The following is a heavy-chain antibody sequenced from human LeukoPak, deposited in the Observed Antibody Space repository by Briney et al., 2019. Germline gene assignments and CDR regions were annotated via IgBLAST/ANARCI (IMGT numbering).Heavy chain of an antibody. CDR1: GFTFSSYD. CDR3: ARVRGSYQNDY. V-gene: IGHV3-48*03. D-gene: IGHD1-26*01. Sequence: GGSLRLSCAASGFTFSSYDMNWLRQAPGKGLEWVSYISTSGSTIYYADSVKGRFTISRDNAKNSLYLQMNSLRAEDTAVYYCARVRGSYQNDYWGQGTLVTVSS. CDR2: ISTSGSTI. J-gene: IGHJ4*02.